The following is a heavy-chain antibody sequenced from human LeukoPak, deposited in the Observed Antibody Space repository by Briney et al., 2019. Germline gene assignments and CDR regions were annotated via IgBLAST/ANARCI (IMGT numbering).Heavy chain of an antibody. J-gene: IGHJ4*02. CDR2: VNSDGSGT. CDR3: ARGKLDFAF. CDR1: GFTFSRYS. D-gene: IGHD3-9*01. V-gene: IGHV3-74*01. Sequence: GGSLRLSCAASGFTFSRYSMHWVRQAPGKGLVWVSHVNSDGSGTDYADSVKGRFTISRDNAKNTLYLQMNSLRAEDTAVYYCARGKLDFAFWGQGTLVSVSS.